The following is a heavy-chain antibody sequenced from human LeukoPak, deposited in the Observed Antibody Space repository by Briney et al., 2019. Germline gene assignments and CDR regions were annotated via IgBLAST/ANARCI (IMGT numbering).Heavy chain of an antibody. CDR2: IYNSGST. J-gene: IGHJ4*02. D-gene: IGHD1-14*01. CDR1: GGSISSYY. Sequence: SETLSLTCTVSGGSISSYYWSWIRQPPRKGLEWIGYIYNSGSTNYNPSLKSRVTISVDTSKNQFSLKLSSVTAADTAVYYCAGSSPEDIGLSFFALKKPYYFDYWGQGTLVTVSS. CDR3: AGSSPEDIGLSFFALKKPYYFDY. V-gene: IGHV4-59*01.